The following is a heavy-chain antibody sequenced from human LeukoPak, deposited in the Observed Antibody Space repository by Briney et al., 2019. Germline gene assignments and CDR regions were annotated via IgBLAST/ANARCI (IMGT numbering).Heavy chain of an antibody. J-gene: IGHJ4*02. Sequence: SETLSLTCTVSGGSISSGSYYWSWIRQPAGKGLEWIGRIYTSGSTNYNPSLKSRVTISVDTSKNQFSLKLSSVTAADTAVYYCARAVAVAGGFDYWGQGTLVTVSS. CDR3: ARAVAVAGGFDY. V-gene: IGHV4-61*02. CDR1: GGSISSGSYY. D-gene: IGHD6-19*01. CDR2: IYTSGST.